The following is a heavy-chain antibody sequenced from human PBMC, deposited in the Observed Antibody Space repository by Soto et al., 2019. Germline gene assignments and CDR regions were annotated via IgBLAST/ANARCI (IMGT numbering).Heavy chain of an antibody. V-gene: IGHV1-69*13. D-gene: IGHD5-12*01. J-gene: IGHJ1*01. Sequence: SVKVSCKASGCSFSSFGISWVRQAPGQGLEWMGGIIPVFGRPNYAQRFRGRLTITADESTNTVYLELIDLRSEDTAVYYCAREGSGYNLWGQGTQVTVSS. CDR2: IIPVFGRP. CDR1: GCSFSSFG. CDR3: AREGSGYNL.